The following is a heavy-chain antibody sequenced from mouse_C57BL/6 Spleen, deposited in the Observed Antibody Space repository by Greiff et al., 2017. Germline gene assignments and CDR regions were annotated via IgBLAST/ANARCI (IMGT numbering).Heavy chain of an antibody. CDR3: ARDGGPSMDY. CDR2: IYPGDGDT. D-gene: IGHD2-3*01. V-gene: IGHV1-80*01. J-gene: IGHJ4*01. Sequence: VMLVESGAELVKPGASVKISCKASGYAFSSYWMNWVKQRPGKGLEWIGQIYPGDGDTNYNGKFKGKATLTADKSSSTAYMQLSSLTSEDSAVYFCARDGGPSMDYWGQGTSVTVSS. CDR1: GYAFSSYW.